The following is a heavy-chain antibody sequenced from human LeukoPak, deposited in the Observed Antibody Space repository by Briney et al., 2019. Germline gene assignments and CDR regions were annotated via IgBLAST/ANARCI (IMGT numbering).Heavy chain of an antibody. CDR2: IQDSGST. D-gene: IGHD3-10*01. CDR1: GGSISSYF. CDR3: ARDYHAPGSYYHGFDA. V-gene: IGHV4-59*01. J-gene: IGHJ5*02. Sequence: SETLSLTCSVSGGSISSYFWSWIRQPPGKGLEWIGYIQDSGSTAYNPSLKSRVTISVERTKNQFYLKVTSVTAADTAVYYCARDYHAPGSYYHGFDAWGQGTLVTVSS.